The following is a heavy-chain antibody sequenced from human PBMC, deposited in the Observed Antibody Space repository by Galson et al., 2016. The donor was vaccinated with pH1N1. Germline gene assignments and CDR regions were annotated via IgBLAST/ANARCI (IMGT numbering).Heavy chain of an antibody. V-gene: IGHV3-74*01. Sequence: SLRLSCATSGFSFSSYWFHWVRHDPAKGLVWVARIDEDGETTNYADSVRGRFTIYRDNAKNTLYLEMNSLRAEDTAVYHCARDLCGREDYWGQGTLVTVSS. D-gene: IGHD1-26*01. CDR1: GFSFSSYW. CDR3: ARDLCGREDY. J-gene: IGHJ4*02. CDR2: IDEDGETT.